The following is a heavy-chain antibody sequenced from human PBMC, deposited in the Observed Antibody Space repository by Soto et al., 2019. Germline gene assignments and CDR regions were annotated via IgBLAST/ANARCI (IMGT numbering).Heavy chain of an antibody. CDR1: GGTFSSYA. V-gene: IGHV1-69*13. CDR2: IIPIFGTA. D-gene: IGHD3-9*01. CDR3: ARPYYDILTGYLKGGHSDWFDP. Sequence: VASVKVSCKASGGTFSSYAISWVRQAPGQGLEWMGGIIPIFGTANYAQKFQGRVTITADESTSTAYMELSSLRSEDTAVYYCARPYYDILTGYLKGGHSDWFDPWGQGTLVTVSS. J-gene: IGHJ5*02.